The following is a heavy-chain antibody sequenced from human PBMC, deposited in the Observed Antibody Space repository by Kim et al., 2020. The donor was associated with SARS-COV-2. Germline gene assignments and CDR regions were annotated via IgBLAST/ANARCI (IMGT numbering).Heavy chain of an antibody. J-gene: IGHJ6*02. CDR2: IKQDGSEK. D-gene: IGHD3-10*01. V-gene: IGHV3-7*03. Sequence: GGSLRLSCAASGFTFSSYWMSWVRQAPGKGLEWVANIKQDGSEKYYVDSVKGRFTISRDNAKNSLYLQMNSLRAEDTAVYYCAREGGFMVRGFYYYYYGMDVWGQGTTVTVSS. CDR3: AREGGFMVRGFYYYYYGMDV. CDR1: GFTFSSYW.